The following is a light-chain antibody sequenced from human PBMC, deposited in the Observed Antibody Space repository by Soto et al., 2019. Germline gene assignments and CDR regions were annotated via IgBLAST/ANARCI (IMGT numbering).Light chain of an antibody. J-gene: IGKJ2*01. Sequence: DIPMTQSPSPLSASIGDRVTITCRASQSIDNWLAWYQQKPGKAPQLLIYDASRVKTGVPSRFTASGSGTELTLTINTLQAEDSATYFCQHYKGYPYTFGPGNKVETK. CDR1: QSIDNW. V-gene: IGKV1-5*01. CDR3: QHYKGYPYT. CDR2: DAS.